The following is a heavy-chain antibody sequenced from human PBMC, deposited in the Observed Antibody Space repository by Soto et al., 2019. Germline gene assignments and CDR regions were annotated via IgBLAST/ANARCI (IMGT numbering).Heavy chain of an antibody. V-gene: IGHV1-8*01. CDR1: GYTFTSYD. CDR2: MNPNSGNT. D-gene: IGHD3-10*01. CDR3: AGGGGQSPPFGSIQVRVRPHYYYYGMDV. Sequence: ASVKVSCKASGYTFTSYDINWVRQATGQGLEWMGWMNPNSGNTGYAQKFQGRVTMTRNTSISTAYMELSSLRSEGTAVYYCAGGGGQSPPFGSIQVRVRPHYYYYGMDVWGQGTTVTVSS. J-gene: IGHJ6*02.